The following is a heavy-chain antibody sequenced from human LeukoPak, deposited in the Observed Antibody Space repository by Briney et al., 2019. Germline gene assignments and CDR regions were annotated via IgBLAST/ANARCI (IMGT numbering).Heavy chain of an antibody. Sequence: GASVKVSCKASGYTFTSYYMHWVRQAPGQGLEWMGIINPSGGSTSYAQKFQGRVTMTTDTSTSTAYMELRSLRSDDTAVYYCARDGESGIFDYWGQGTLVTVSS. CDR2: INPSGGST. CDR1: GYTFTSYY. J-gene: IGHJ4*02. CDR3: ARDGESGIFDY. V-gene: IGHV1-46*01. D-gene: IGHD3-10*01.